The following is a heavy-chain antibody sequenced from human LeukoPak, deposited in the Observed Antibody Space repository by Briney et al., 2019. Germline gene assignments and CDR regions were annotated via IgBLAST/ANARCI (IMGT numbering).Heavy chain of an antibody. D-gene: IGHD4/OR15-4a*01. J-gene: IGHJ4*02. CDR1: GFTFSSYA. Sequence: GGSLRLSCAASGFTFSSYAMYWVRQAPGKGLEWVAVISYDGSNKYYADSVKGRFTISRDNSKNTLYLQMNSLRAEDTAVYYCARRAGAYSHPYDYWGQGTLVTVSS. V-gene: IGHV3-30*04. CDR2: ISYDGSNK. CDR3: ARRAGAYSHPYDY.